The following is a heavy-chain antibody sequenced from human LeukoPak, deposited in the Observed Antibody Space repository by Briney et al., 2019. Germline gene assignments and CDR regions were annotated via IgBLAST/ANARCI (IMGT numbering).Heavy chain of an antibody. D-gene: IGHD4-17*01. CDR2: MNQDGSEI. CDR3: ARVRTVTPYYGMDV. J-gene: IGHJ6*02. V-gene: IGHV3-7*03. CDR1: VFTFSRYW. Sequence: GGSLRLSCVGSVFTFSRYWLNWVRQAPGKGLEWVANMNQDGSEIYYLDSVKGRFTISRANAKNALYLQMNSLRAEDTAVYYCARVRTVTPYYGMDVWGPGTTVTVSS.